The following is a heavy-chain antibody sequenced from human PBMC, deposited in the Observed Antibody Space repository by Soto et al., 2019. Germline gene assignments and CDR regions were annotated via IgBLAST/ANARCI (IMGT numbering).Heavy chain of an antibody. Sequence: QVQLVQSGAEVRQPASSVKVSCKTSGATFSSYAITWVRQAPGQGLEWMGGIVPTVDTSTYAQKIQGRVTITADKFTNTVYMELSSLRSEDTAVYYCVRVVAIPGYPDNWGQGTLVTVSS. V-gene: IGHV1-69*14. D-gene: IGHD5-12*01. J-gene: IGHJ4*02. CDR2: IVPTVDTS. CDR3: VRVVAIPGYPDN. CDR1: GATFSSYA.